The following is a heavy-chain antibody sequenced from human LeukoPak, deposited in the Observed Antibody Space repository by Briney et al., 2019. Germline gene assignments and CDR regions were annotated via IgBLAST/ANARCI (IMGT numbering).Heavy chain of an antibody. CDR3: ARAIGYCGGDCYSFDY. CDR1: GYTFTGYY. CDR2: INPNSGGT. V-gene: IGHV1-2*02. J-gene: IGHJ4*02. D-gene: IGHD2-21*02. Sequence: ASVKVSCKASGYTFTGYYMHWVRQAPGQGLEWMGWINPNSGGTNYAQKFQGRVTMTRDTSISTAYMELSRLRSDDTAVYYCARAIGYCGGDCYSFDYWGQGTLVTASS.